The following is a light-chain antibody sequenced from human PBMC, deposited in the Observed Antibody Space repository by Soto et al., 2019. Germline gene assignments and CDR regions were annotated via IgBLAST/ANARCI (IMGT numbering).Light chain of an antibody. CDR1: QSIGRR. CDR3: QQYYIYSFT. Sequence: IQMTQSPSTLSASVGDRVTITCRASQSIGRRLAWYQQKPGQAPKIVMYEASNLQTGVPSRFSGSGSGTEFTLTISSLQPDDFASYYCQQYYIYSFTFGGGTKVEIK. V-gene: IGKV1-5*03. CDR2: EAS. J-gene: IGKJ4*01.